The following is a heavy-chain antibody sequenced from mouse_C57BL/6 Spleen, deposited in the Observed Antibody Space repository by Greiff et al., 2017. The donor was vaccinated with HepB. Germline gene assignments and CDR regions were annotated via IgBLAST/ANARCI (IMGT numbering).Heavy chain of an antibody. D-gene: IGHD1-3*01. V-gene: IGHV5-4*01. CDR3: ARESGVECYYAMDY. CDR1: GFTFSSYA. Sequence: EVQRVESGGGLVKPGGSLKLSCAASGFTFSSYAMSWVRQTPEKRLEWVATISDGGSYTYYPDNVKGRFTISRDNAKNNLYLQMNHMKSEDTAMSYCARESGVECYYAMDYWGQGTSVTVSS. CDR2: ISDGGSYT. J-gene: IGHJ4*01.